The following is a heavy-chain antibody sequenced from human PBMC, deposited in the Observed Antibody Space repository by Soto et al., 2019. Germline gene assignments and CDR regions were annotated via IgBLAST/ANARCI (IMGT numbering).Heavy chain of an antibody. CDR3: ARGYRYYGSGSYYFGY. D-gene: IGHD3-10*01. Sequence: QVQLVQSGAEVKKPGASVKVSCKASGYTFTSYDINWVRQATGQGLEWMGWMNPNSGNTGYAQKFQGRVTVTRNTSISTAYMELSSLRSEDTAVYYCARGYRYYGSGSYYFGYWGQGTLVTVSS. CDR2: MNPNSGNT. V-gene: IGHV1-8*01. J-gene: IGHJ4*02. CDR1: GYTFTSYD.